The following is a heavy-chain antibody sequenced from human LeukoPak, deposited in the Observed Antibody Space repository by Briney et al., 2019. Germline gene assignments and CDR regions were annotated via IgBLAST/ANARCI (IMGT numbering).Heavy chain of an antibody. D-gene: IGHD4-17*01. J-gene: IGHJ4*02. CDR1: GFTFTHYA. Sequence: GGSLRLSCAASGFTFTHYAMHWVRQAPGKGLEWVALISHDGNNKYYADSVKGRFTISRDNSKNTLYLQMNSLRAEDTAVYYCARDPATVTTGNGWGQGTLVTVSS. CDR3: ARDPATVTTGNG. V-gene: IGHV3-30*04. CDR2: ISHDGNNK.